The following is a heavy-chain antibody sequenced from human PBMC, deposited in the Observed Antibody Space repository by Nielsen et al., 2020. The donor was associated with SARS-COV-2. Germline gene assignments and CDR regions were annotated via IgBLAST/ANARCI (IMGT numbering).Heavy chain of an antibody. Sequence: GESLKISCAASGFTVSSNYMSWVRQAPGKGLEWVSVIYSGGSTYYADSVKGRFTISRDNAKNSMYLQMNSLRDEDTAVYYCAKELSTSYCSDATCLNSFDPWGQGTLVTVSS. V-gene: IGHV3-53*01. CDR2: IYSGGST. CDR1: GFTVSSNY. D-gene: IGHD2-2*01. J-gene: IGHJ5*02. CDR3: AKELSTSYCSDATCLNSFDP.